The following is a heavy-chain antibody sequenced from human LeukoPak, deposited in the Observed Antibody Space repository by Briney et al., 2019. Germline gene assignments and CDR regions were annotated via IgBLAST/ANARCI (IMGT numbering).Heavy chain of an antibody. D-gene: IGHD1-1*01. Sequence: GGSLRLSCAASGFTFSSYAMSWVRQAPGKGLEWVSVIIGSGDSTFYTDSVKGRFTISRDNSKNTLYLRMNSLRAEDTAVYYCAKVQNRYNYNTGAFDIWGQGTMVTVSS. V-gene: IGHV3-23*01. CDR1: GFTFSSYA. CDR3: AKVQNRYNYNTGAFDI. J-gene: IGHJ3*02. CDR2: IIGSGDST.